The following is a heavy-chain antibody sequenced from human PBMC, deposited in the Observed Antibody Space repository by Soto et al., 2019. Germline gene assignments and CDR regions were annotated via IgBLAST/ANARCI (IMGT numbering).Heavy chain of an antibody. CDR3: ARMPGYYDSSGYLAGYFDY. D-gene: IGHD3-22*01. CDR1: GFSLSTSGMR. Sequence: SGPTLVNPTQTLTLTCTFSGFSLSTSGMRVSWIRQPPGKALEWLARIDWDDDKFYSTSLKTRLTISKDTSKNQVVLTMTNMDPVDTATYYCARMPGYYDSSGYLAGYFDYWGQGTLVTVSS. V-gene: IGHV2-70*04. CDR2: IDWDDDK. J-gene: IGHJ4*02.